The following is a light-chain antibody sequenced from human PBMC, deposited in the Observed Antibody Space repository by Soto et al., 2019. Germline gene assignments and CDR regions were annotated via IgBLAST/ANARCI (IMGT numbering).Light chain of an antibody. J-gene: IGKJ2*01. CDR1: QSISKW. CDR3: HQYDSYPYT. CDR2: DAS. Sequence: DLLMTQSPSILSASVGDTVTITCRASQSISKWVAWYQQRAGKAPTALIFDASNSEKGVPSRFSGSGSGTEFTLIISGLQPEDFVTYYCHQYDSYPYTFGQGTKLEI. V-gene: IGKV1-5*01.